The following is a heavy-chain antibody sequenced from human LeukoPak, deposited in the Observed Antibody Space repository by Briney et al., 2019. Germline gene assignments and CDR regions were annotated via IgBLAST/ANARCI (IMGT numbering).Heavy chain of an antibody. Sequence: GGSLRLSCAASEFIFSGYWMNWVRQAPGKGLERVANIKQDGSEKQYVDSVRGRFTISRDNAKNSLYLQMNSLRVEDTAVYYCARDGFVGAADYWGQGTLVTVSS. J-gene: IGHJ4*02. CDR2: IKQDGSEK. CDR3: ARDGFVGAADY. D-gene: IGHD6-13*01. CDR1: EFIFSGYW. V-gene: IGHV3-7*01.